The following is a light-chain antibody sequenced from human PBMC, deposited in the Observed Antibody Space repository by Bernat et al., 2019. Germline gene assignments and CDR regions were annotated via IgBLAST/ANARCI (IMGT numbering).Light chain of an antibody. CDR2: DVS. J-gene: IGLJ3*02. Sequence: QSALTQPASVSGSPGQSITISCTGTSSDVGGYNSVSWYQQHPGKAPKPMIYDVSNRPSGVSNRFSGSKSGNTASLTISELQAEDEADYYCSSYTSSSTVFGGGTKLTVL. V-gene: IGLV2-14*03. CDR3: SSYTSSSTV. CDR1: SSDVGGYNS.